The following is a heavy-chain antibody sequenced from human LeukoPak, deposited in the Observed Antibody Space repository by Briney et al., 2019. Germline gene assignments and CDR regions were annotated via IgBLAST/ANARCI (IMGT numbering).Heavy chain of an antibody. CDR2: IAYDGGKA. Sequence: PGGSLRLSCAASGFTFSRYAMHWVRQAPGEGLAWVAVIAYDGGKAYYTDSVKGRFTIFRDNSKNTLYLQMNRLRPEDTAIHYCARDDSDVGMVATISREGDYFDSWGQGTMVTVSS. J-gene: IGHJ4*02. CDR1: GFTFSRYA. V-gene: IGHV3-30*04. D-gene: IGHD5-12*01. CDR3: ARDDSDVGMVATISREGDYFDS.